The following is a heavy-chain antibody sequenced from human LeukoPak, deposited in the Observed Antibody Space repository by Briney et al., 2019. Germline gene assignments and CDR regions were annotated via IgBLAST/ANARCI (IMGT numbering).Heavy chain of an antibody. J-gene: IGHJ4*02. CDR2: IYYNGAT. D-gene: IGHD4-17*01. CDR1: GDSISSSNYY. Sequence: SETLSLTCTVSGDSISSSNYYWGWIRQPPGKGLEWIGTIYYNGATQYNPSLRSRVTMSVDTSQNQFSLKLTSVTAADTAVYYCARENGDRPSFDYWGQGTLVTVSS. V-gene: IGHV4-39*07. CDR3: ARENGDRPSFDY.